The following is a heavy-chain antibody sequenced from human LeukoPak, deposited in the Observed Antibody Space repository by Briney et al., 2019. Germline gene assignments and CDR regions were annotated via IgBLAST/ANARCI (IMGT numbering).Heavy chain of an antibody. J-gene: IGHJ3*02. Sequence: GGSLRLSCAASGFTVSSNYMSWVRQAPGKGREWVSVIYSGGSTYYADSVKGRFTTSRDNSKNTLYLQMNSLRAEDTAVYYCARGTYYDFWSGYYHDAFDIWGQGTMVTVSS. D-gene: IGHD3-3*01. CDR1: GFTVSSNY. V-gene: IGHV3-53*01. CDR2: IYSGGST. CDR3: ARGTYYDFWSGYYHDAFDI.